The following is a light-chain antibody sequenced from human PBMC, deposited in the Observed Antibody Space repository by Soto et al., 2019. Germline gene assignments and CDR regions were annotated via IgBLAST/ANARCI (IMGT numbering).Light chain of an antibody. Sequence: DIVMTQSPLSLPVTPGEPASISCRSSQSLLHSNGYNYLDWYLQKPGQSPQLLIYLGSNRASGVPDRFSGSWSGKDFKLKISRVEAEDVGVYYCMQALQTPYTFGQGTKLEIK. CDR3: MQALQTPYT. CDR1: QSLLHSNGYNY. J-gene: IGKJ2*01. V-gene: IGKV2-28*01. CDR2: LGS.